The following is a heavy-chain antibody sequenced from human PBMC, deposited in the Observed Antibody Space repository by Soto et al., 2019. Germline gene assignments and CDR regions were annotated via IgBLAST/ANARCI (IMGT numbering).Heavy chain of an antibody. CDR1: GFTFDDYT. CDR3: ALITLGP. V-gene: IGHV3-43*01. D-gene: IGHD1-20*01. CDR2: ISLDGGST. J-gene: IGHJ5*02. Sequence: GGSLSLSCAASGFTFDDYTMHWVRQAPGKGLEWVSLISLDGGSTYYADSVKGRFTISRDNSKNSLYLQMNSLRTEDTALYYCALITLGPWGQGTLVTVSS.